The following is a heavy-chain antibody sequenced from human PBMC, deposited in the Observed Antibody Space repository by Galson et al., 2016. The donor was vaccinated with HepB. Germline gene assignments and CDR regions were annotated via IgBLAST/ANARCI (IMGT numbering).Heavy chain of an antibody. Sequence: SVKVSCKASGGSFSNYPVSWVRQAPGQGLMWLGGIIPFFGTTGYAQKFQGRVTITADKSTTTVYMELSSLRSEDTAIYCCAKYSGSPGDYGMDVWGQGTTVTVSS. CDR3: AKYSGSPGDYGMDV. J-gene: IGHJ6*02. CDR1: GGSFSNYP. V-gene: IGHV1-69*06. CDR2: IIPFFGTT. D-gene: IGHD1-26*01.